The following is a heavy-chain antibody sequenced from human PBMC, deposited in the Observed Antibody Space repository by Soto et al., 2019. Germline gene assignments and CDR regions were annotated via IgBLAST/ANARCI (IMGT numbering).Heavy chain of an antibody. CDR2: ISSNGGST. V-gene: IGHV3-64*01. J-gene: IGHJ6*03. D-gene: IGHD2-2*01. Sequence: GGSLRLSCAASGFTFSSYAMHWVRQAPGKGLEYVSAISSNGGSTYYANSVKGRFTISRDNSKNTLYLQMGSLRAEDMAVYYCARASTNTVLDYYYYMDVWGKGTTVTVSS. CDR3: ARASTNTVLDYYYYMDV. CDR1: GFTFSSYA.